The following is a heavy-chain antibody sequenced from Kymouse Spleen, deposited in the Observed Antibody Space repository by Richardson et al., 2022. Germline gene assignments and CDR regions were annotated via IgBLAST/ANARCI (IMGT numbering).Heavy chain of an antibody. Sequence: EVQLVESGGGLVQPGRSLRLSCAASGFTFDDYAMHWVRQAPGKGLEWVSGISWNSGSIGYADSVKGRFTISRDNAKNSLYLQMNSLRAEDTALYYCAKDRMVRGVYYYYYGMDVWGQGTTVTVSS. CDR3: AKDRMVRGVYYYYYGMDV. CDR2: ISWNSGSI. V-gene: IGHV3-9*01. J-gene: IGHJ6*02. D-gene: IGHD3-10*01. CDR1: GFTFDDYA.